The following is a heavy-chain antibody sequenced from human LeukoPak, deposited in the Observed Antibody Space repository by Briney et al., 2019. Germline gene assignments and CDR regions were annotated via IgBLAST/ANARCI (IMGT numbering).Heavy chain of an antibody. D-gene: IGHD6-19*01. CDR3: AVGYSSRWYAEYFHH. CDR1: GYAFTGYY. J-gene: IGHJ1*01. CDR2: INPNGGGT. Sequence: ASVKVSCKASGYAFTGYYMHWVRQAPGQGLEWMGWINPNGGGTNYAQTFQDWVTLTTDTSISTAYMELSRLRSEDTALYYCAVGYSSRWYAEYFHHWGQGTLVTVSS. V-gene: IGHV1-2*04.